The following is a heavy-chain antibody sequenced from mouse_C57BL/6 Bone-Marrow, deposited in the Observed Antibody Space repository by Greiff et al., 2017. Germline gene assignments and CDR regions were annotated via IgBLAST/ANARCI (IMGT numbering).Heavy chain of an antibody. CDR3: ARGEMYYYGSFDY. V-gene: IGHV5-9*01. CDR1: GFTFSSYT. J-gene: IGHJ2*01. D-gene: IGHD1-1*01. CDR2: ISGGGGNT. Sequence: EVKVVESGGGLVKPGGSLKLSCAASGFTFSSYTMPWVRQTPEKRLEWVATISGGGGNTYYPDSVKGRFTIPRDNAKNTLYLQMSRLRSEDTALYYCARGEMYYYGSFDYWGQGTTLTVSS.